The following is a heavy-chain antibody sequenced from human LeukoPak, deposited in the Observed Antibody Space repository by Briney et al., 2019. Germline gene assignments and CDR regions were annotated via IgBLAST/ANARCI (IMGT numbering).Heavy chain of an antibody. CDR1: GGSVSSGDYY. J-gene: IGHJ4*02. CDR2: MYYNGTV. Sequence: PSETLPLTCTVSGGSVSSGDYYWSWIRQPPGKGLEWIGYMYYNGTVNYNPSLKSRVTIAADTSKNQFSLKLSSVTAADTAMYFCAREYSSSSGGGLDYWGQGTLVTVSS. V-gene: IGHV4-61*08. CDR3: AREYSSSSGGGLDY. D-gene: IGHD6-6*01.